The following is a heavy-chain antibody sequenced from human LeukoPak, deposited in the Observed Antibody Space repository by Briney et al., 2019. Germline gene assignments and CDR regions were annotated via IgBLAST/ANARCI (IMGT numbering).Heavy chain of an antibody. CDR3: TRRPPVSRDAFDI. CDR2: IYTSGST. CDR1: GGSISSDSYC. Sequence: SETLSLTCTVSGGSISSDSYCWGWHRQPAGKGLEWIGRIYTSGSTNYNPSLKSRVTMSVDTSKNQFSLQLSSVLAADAAVPYCTRRPPVSRDAFDICGPGRMVTVSS. J-gene: IGHJ3*02. V-gene: IGHV4-61*02.